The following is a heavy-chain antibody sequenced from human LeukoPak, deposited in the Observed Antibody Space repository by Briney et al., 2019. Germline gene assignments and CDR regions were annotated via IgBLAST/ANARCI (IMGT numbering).Heavy chain of an antibody. CDR3: ARLRYSAYYNLDS. V-gene: IGHV1-2*07. J-gene: IGHJ4*02. D-gene: IGHD3-9*01. CDR1: GYSFNVYY. CDR2: ISPSSGDT. Sequence: GASVKVSCKASGYSFNVYYMHCMREAPGQGLEWMGWISPSSGDTNYAHQFQGRVTMTRDTSISTAYVELSGLVSHDTAVYYCARLRYSAYYNLDSWGQGTLVTVSS.